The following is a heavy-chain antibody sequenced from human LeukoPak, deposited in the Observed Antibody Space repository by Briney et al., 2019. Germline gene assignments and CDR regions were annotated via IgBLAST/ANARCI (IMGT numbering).Heavy chain of an antibody. CDR2: ISYDGSNK. Sequence: TGGSLRLSCAASGFTFSSYAMHWVRQAPGKGLEWVAVISYDGSNKYYADSVKGRFTISRDNSKNTLYLQMNSLRTEDTAVYYCARDFQGGTYDYGYSLDYWGQGTLVTVSS. CDR3: ARDFQGGTYDYGYSLDY. CDR1: GFTFSSYA. J-gene: IGHJ4*02. D-gene: IGHD4/OR15-4a*01. V-gene: IGHV3-30-3*01.